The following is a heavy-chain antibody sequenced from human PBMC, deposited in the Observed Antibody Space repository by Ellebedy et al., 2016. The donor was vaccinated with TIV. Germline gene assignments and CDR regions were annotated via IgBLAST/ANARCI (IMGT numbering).Heavy chain of an antibody. CDR3: ARGDVFVGAEYFQH. Sequence: MPSETLSLTCTVSGGSISSYYWSWIRQPPGKGLEWIGYIYYSGSTNYNPSLKSRVTISVDTSKNQFSLKLSSVTAADTAVYYCARGDVFVGAEYFQHWGQGTLVTVSS. J-gene: IGHJ1*01. V-gene: IGHV4-59*08. CDR1: GGSISSYY. D-gene: IGHD5-24*01. CDR2: IYYSGST.